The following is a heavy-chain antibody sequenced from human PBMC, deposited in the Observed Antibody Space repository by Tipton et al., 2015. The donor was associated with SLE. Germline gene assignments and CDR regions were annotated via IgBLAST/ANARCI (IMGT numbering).Heavy chain of an antibody. J-gene: IGHJ4*02. CDR2: VSNAGSA. CDR3: ARYSDNGVDY. V-gene: IGHV4-61*02. CDR1: GGSISSGTYY. Sequence: TLSLTCTVSGGSISSGTYYWSWIRQPAGKGLEWIGRVSNAGSASYNPSLKSRVTISIDTSRDHFSLKVNSVTAADTAVYYCARYSDNGVDYWGQGTLVTVSS. D-gene: IGHD5-18*01.